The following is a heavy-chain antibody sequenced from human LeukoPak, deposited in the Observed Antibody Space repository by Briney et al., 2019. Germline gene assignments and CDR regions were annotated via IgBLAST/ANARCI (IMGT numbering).Heavy chain of an antibody. V-gene: IGHV3-23*01. Sequence: TGGSLRLSCAASGFTFSSYAMSWVRQAPGKGLEWVSAISGSGGSTYYADSVKGRFTISRYNSKNTLYLQMNSLRAEDTAVYYCAKAAFNCGSAVFYYYYMDVWGKGTTVTVSS. CDR3: AKAAFNCGSAVFYYYYMDV. CDR1: GFTFSSYA. CDR2: ISGSGGST. J-gene: IGHJ6*03. D-gene: IGHD1-20*01.